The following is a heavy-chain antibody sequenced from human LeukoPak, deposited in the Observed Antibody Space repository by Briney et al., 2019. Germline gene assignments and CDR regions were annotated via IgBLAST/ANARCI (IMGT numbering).Heavy chain of an antibody. CDR1: GFTFSSYT. V-gene: IGHV3-64*02. CDR3: AGVKIGATINDYYYYYMDV. J-gene: IGHJ6*03. CDR2: IISIGGST. D-gene: IGHD1-26*01. Sequence: GGSLRLSCAASGFTFSSYTIKWVRQAPGKGMEHVSVIISIGGSTHYADSVKGRFSISRDNAKNTVYLQMGSLRPEDMAVYYCAGVKIGATINDYYYYYMDVWGRGTTVTVSS.